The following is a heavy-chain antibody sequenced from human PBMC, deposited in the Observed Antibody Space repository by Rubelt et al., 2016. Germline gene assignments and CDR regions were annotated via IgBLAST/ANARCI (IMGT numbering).Heavy chain of an antibody. V-gene: IGHV1-18*01. CDR1: GYAFTSYG. CDR3: ARGPPKRRYFDY. Sequence: QVQLVQSGAEVKKPGASVKVSCKASGYAFTSYGISWVRQAPGQGLEWMGWISAYNGNTNYAQKCQGRGTMTTETSTGTAYMELRSLRSDDTAVYYCARGPPKRRYFDYWGQGTLVTVSS. J-gene: IGHJ4*02. CDR2: ISAYNGNT.